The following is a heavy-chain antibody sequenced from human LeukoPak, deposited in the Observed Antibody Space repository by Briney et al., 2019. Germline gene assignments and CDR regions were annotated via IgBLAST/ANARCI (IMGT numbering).Heavy chain of an antibody. CDR3: AKCGRQLVRLLDY. CDR1: GFTFSSYA. Sequence: PGGSLRLSCAASGFTFSSYAMSWVRRAPGKGLEWVSAISGSGGSTYYADSVKGRFTISRDNSKNTLYLQMNSLRAEDTAVYYCAKCGRQLVRLLDYWGQGTLVTVSS. D-gene: IGHD6-13*01. J-gene: IGHJ4*02. V-gene: IGHV3-23*01. CDR2: ISGSGGST.